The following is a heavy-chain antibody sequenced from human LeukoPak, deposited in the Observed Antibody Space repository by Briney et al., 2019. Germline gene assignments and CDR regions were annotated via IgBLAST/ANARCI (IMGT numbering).Heavy chain of an antibody. Sequence: GGSLRLSCAASGLTFSSYGMHWVRQAPGKGLEGVAVIWYDGSNKYYAYSVKGRFTISRDNSKTPLYLQMNSLRAEDTAVYYCARDGELHWFDPWGQGTLVTVST. J-gene: IGHJ5*02. D-gene: IGHD3-10*01. V-gene: IGHV3-33*01. CDR3: ARDGELHWFDP. CDR1: GLTFSSYG. CDR2: IWYDGSNK.